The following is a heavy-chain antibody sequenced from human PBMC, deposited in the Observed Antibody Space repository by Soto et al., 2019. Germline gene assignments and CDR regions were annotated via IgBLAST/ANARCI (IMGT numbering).Heavy chain of an antibody. CDR1: GGSISSGGYS. CDR3: ARGSYYDILTGYYSTPYFDY. CDR2: IYHSGST. D-gene: IGHD3-9*01. V-gene: IGHV4-30-2*01. Sequence: SETLSLTCAVSGGSISSGGYSWSWIRQPPGKGLEWIGYIYHSGSTYYNPSPKSRVTISVDRSKNQFSLKLSSVTAADTAVYYCARGSYYDILTGYYSTPYFDYWGQGTLVTVSS. J-gene: IGHJ4*02.